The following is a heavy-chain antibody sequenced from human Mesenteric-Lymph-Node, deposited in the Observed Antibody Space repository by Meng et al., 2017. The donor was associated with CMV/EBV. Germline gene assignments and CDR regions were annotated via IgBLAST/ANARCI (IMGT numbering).Heavy chain of an antibody. V-gene: IGHV4-31*03. J-gene: IGHJ5*02. Sequence: TCTVSGGSISSGCYYWRWIRQHPGKGLEWIGYIYYSGSTYYNPSLKSRVTISVDTSKNQFSLKLSSVTAADTAVYYCARDSNYWFDPWGQGTLVTVSS. CDR3: ARDSNYWFDP. CDR1: GGSISSGCYY. CDR2: IYYSGST. D-gene: IGHD4-11*01.